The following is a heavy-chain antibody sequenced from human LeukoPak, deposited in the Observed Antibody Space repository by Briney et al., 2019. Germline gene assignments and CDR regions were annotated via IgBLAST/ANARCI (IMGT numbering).Heavy chain of an antibody. CDR1: GFTFSSYG. Sequence: GRSLRLSCAASGFTFSSYGMHWVRQAPGKGLEWVAVISYDGSNKYYADSVKGRFTISRDNSKNTLYLQMNSLRAEDTAVYYCAKDSSGYYLLYYFDYWGQGTLVTVSS. CDR2: ISYDGSNK. D-gene: IGHD3-22*01. V-gene: IGHV3-30*18. CDR3: AKDSSGYYLLYYFDY. J-gene: IGHJ4*02.